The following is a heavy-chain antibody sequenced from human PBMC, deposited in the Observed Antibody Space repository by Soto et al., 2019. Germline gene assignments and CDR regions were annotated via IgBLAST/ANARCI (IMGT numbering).Heavy chain of an antibody. CDR1: GFTFSTYS. CDR2: ISYDGNNK. Sequence: GSLRLSCAASGFTFSTYSMNWVRQAPGKGLEWVAVISYDGNNKYYADSVKGRFTISRDNSKNTLYLQMNSLRAEDTAVYYCARAGCDGGTCYTLVGLRYGMDVWGQGTTVTVSS. J-gene: IGHJ6*02. V-gene: IGHV3-30*03. D-gene: IGHD2-15*01. CDR3: ARAGCDGGTCYTLVGLRYGMDV.